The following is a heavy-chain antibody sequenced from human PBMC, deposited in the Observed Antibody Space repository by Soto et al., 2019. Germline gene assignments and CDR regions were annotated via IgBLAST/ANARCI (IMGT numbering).Heavy chain of an antibody. CDR2: INHSGST. CDR1: GGSFSGYY. Sequence: SETLSLTCAVYGGSFSGYYWSWIRQPPGKGLEWIGEINHSGSTNYNPSLKSRVTISVDTSKNQFSLKLSSVTAADTAVYYCARNPPPTYYDILTGYTDYYYYMDVWGKGTTVTVS. V-gene: IGHV4-34*01. CDR3: ARNPPPTYYDILTGYTDYYYYMDV. J-gene: IGHJ6*03. D-gene: IGHD3-9*01.